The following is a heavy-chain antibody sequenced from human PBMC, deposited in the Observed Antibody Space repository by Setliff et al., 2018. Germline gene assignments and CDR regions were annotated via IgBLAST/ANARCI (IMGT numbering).Heavy chain of an antibody. D-gene: IGHD3-3*01. CDR1: GGSFSNYY. CDR3: RYWSGYYNNDY. CDR2: INDSGTT. Sequence: SETLSLTCTGYGGSFSNYYWGWIRQSPGKGLEWIGEINDSGTTNYSPSLKSRVTISLDASTSQFSLKLRSVSAADTAVYYCRYWSGYYNNDYWGQGTLVTVSS. J-gene: IGHJ4*02. V-gene: IGHV4-34*01.